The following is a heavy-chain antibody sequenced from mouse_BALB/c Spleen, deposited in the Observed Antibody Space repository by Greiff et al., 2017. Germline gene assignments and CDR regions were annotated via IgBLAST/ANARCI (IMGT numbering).Heavy chain of an antibody. J-gene: IGHJ2*01. V-gene: IGHV5-4*02. CDR3: ARDYDYDRHFDY. CDR1: GFTFSDYY. CDR2: ISDGGSYT. Sequence: EVKLMESGGGLVKPGGSLKLSCAASGFTFSDYYMYWVRQTPEKRLEWVATISDGGSYTYYPDSVKGRFTISRDNAKNNLYLQMSSLRSEDTAMYYCARDYDYDRHFDYWGQGTTLTVSS. D-gene: IGHD2-4*01.